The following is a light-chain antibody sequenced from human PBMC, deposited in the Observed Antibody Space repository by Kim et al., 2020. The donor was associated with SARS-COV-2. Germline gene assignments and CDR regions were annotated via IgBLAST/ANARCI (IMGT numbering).Light chain of an antibody. Sequence: QAVVTQPPSASGTPGQTVTISCSGSRSDIGSNTVSWYQQFPGTTPKLLIYSNVQRPSRVPDRFSGSKSGTSASLAISGLQSEDEADYYCASWDDGLSGWVFGGGTQLTVL. CDR1: RSDIGSNT. V-gene: IGLV1-44*01. CDR3: ASWDDGLSGWV. CDR2: SNV. J-gene: IGLJ3*02.